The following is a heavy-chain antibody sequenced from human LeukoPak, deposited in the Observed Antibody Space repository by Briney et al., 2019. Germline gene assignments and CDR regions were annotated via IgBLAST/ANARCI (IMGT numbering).Heavy chain of an antibody. CDR2: IIPIFGTA. Sequence: SVKVSCKASGGTFSSYAISWVRQAPGQGLEWMGGIIPIFGTANYAQKFQGRVTITADESTSTAYMELSSLRSEDTAVYYCARRGSSGSYWEDYWGQGTLVTVSS. V-gene: IGHV1-69*13. CDR3: ARRGSSGSYWEDY. D-gene: IGHD1-26*01. J-gene: IGHJ4*02. CDR1: GGTFSSYA.